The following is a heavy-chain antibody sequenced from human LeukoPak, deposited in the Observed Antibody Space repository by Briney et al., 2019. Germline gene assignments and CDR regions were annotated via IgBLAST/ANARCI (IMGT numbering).Heavy chain of an antibody. J-gene: IGHJ4*02. Sequence: PSETLSLTCTVSGGSISSYYWSWIRQPPGKGLEWIGYIYYSGSTNYNPSLKSRVTISVDTSKNQFSLKLSSVTAADTAVYYCARVKAAYSSGYYYFDYWGQGTLVTVSS. V-gene: IGHV4-59*01. CDR1: GGSISSYY. CDR3: ARVKAAYSSGYYYFDY. CDR2: IYYSGST. D-gene: IGHD3-22*01.